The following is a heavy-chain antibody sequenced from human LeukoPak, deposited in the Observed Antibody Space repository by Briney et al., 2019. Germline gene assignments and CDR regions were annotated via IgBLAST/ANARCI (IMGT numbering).Heavy chain of an antibody. CDR1: GGSISSYY. J-gene: IGHJ4*02. CDR3: ARDRRGLDY. CDR2: IYYSGST. Sequence: LETLSLTCTVSGGSISSYYWSWIRQPPGKGLEWIGYIYYSGSTNYNPSLKSRVTISVDTSKNQFSLKLSSVTAADTAVYYCARDRRGLDYWGQGTLVTVSS. V-gene: IGHV4-59*01. D-gene: IGHD3-16*01.